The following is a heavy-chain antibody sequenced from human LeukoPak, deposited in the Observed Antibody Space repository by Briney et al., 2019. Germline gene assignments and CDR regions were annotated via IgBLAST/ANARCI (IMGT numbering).Heavy chain of an antibody. CDR2: ISGDGGST. CDR1: GFMFHDYA. Sequence: GGSLRLSCAAPGFMFHDYAIHWVRQAPGKGLEWVSLISGDGGSTFYADSVKGRFTISRDNSKNSLYLQMSSLRSDDTALYYCARESESSGWYDYWGQGTLVTVSS. V-gene: IGHV3-43*02. D-gene: IGHD6-19*01. J-gene: IGHJ4*02. CDR3: ARESESSGWYDY.